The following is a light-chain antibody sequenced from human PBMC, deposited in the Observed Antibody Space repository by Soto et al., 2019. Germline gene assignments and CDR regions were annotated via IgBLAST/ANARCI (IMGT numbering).Light chain of an antibody. J-gene: IGKJ4*01. CDR2: DGF. V-gene: IGKV3-11*01. Sequence: EIVLTQSPATLSLSPGEGATLSCRASQSVNTYLAWYQQKPGQAPRLLIYDGFNRATGIPARFSGSGSGTDFTLTICSLEPEDFAVYYGQQGGSFGGGTKVEI. CDR1: QSVNTY. CDR3: QQGGS.